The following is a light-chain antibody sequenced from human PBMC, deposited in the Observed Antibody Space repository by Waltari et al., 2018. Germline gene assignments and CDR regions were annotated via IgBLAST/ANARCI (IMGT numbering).Light chain of an antibody. CDR1: QSLVSSDGNTY. J-gene: IGKJ2*01. CDR2: ETS. CDR3: MQATHWPYT. Sequence: DVVVTQSPLSLPVTLGQPASISCRSSQSLVSSDGNTYLHWFHLRPGQSPRRLIYETSKRDSGVPDRFSGSGSGAGFTLKISRVEAEDVGIYYCMQATHWPYTFGQGTKLEIK. V-gene: IGKV2-30*01.